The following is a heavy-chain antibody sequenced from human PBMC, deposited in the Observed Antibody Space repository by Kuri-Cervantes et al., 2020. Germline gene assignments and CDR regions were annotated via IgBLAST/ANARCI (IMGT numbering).Heavy chain of an antibody. CDR2: IYYSGST. V-gene: IGHV4-59*01. J-gene: IGHJ5*02. Sequence: SETLSLTCTVAGGSISSYNWSWIRQPPGKGLEWIGYIYYSGSTNYNPSLKSRVTISVDTSKNQFSLKLSSVTAADTAVYYCAREDYYDSSGYSLPLHIWFYPWGQGTLVTVSS. CDR3: AREDYYDSSGYSLPLHIWFYP. CDR1: GGSISSYN. D-gene: IGHD3-22*01.